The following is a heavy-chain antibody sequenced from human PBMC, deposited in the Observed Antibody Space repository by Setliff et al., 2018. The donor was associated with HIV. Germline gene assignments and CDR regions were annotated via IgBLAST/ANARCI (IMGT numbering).Heavy chain of an antibody. CDR3: ARVSITYWYSIPTFYYYYMDV. CDR2: INHSGRT. D-gene: IGHD2-15*01. CDR1: GGSFSGYH. Sequence: SETLSLTCAVYGGSFSGYHWNWIRQPPGKGLEWIGEINHSGRTNYNPSLKSRVTTSVDTSKNQFSLKLRSVTAADTAMYYCARVSITYWYSIPTFYYYYMDVWGKGTKVTVSS. J-gene: IGHJ6*03. V-gene: IGHV4-34*01.